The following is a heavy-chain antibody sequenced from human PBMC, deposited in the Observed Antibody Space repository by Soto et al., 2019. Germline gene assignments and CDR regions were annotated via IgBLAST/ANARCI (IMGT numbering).Heavy chain of an antibody. J-gene: IGHJ4*02. CDR1: GFTFSNAW. CDR2: IKSKTDGGTT. CDR3: TTASSSMVRGVSIGY. Sequence: EVQLVESGGGLVKPGGSLRLSCAASGFTFSNAWMNWVRQAPGKGLEWVGRIKSKTDGGTTDYAAPVKGRFTISRDDSKTTLYLQMNSLKTEDTAVYYCTTASSSMVRGVSIGYWGQGTLVTVSS. D-gene: IGHD3-10*01. V-gene: IGHV3-15*07.